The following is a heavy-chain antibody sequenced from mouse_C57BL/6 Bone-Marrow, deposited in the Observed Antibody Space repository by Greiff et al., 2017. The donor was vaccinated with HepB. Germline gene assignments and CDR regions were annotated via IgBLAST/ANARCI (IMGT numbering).Heavy chain of an antibody. V-gene: IGHV7-3*01. Sequence: EVQLVESGGGLVQPGGSLSLSCAASGFTFTDYYMSWVRQPPGEALEWLGFIRNKANGYTTEYSASVKGRFTISRDNSQSILYLQMKALRAEDSATYYCARGSYNFDVWGTGTTVTVSS. D-gene: IGHD1-1*02. CDR3: ARGSYNFDV. J-gene: IGHJ1*03. CDR2: IRNKANGYTT. CDR1: GFTFTDYY.